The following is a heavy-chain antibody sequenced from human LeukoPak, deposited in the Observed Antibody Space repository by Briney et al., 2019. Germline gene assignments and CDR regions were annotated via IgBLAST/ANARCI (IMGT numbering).Heavy chain of an antibody. Sequence: GGSLRLSCAASGFTFSHYAMSWVRQAPGKGLEWISAITGSGGDTYYADSVKGRFTISRDNSKSTLDLQMNSLRAEDTAVYYCAKGSAADRPYYFDFWGQGTLVTVSS. J-gene: IGHJ4*02. CDR2: ITGSGGDT. CDR1: GFTFSHYA. CDR3: AKGSAADRPYYFDF. V-gene: IGHV3-23*01. D-gene: IGHD6-6*01.